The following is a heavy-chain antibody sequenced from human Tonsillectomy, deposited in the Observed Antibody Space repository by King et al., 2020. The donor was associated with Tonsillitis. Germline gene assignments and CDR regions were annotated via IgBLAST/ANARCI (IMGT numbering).Heavy chain of an antibody. CDR2: ISWNSGSI. V-gene: IGHV3-9*01. J-gene: IGHJ4*02. CDR1: GFTFDDYA. Sequence: VQLVESGGGLVQPGRSLRLSCAASGFTFDDYAMHWVRQAPGKGLEWVSGISWNSGSIGYADSVKGRFTISRDNAKNSLYLQMNSLRAEDTALYYCAKSWGGSYYRPFDYWGQGTLVTVSS. D-gene: IGHD1-26*01. CDR3: AKSWGGSYYRPFDY.